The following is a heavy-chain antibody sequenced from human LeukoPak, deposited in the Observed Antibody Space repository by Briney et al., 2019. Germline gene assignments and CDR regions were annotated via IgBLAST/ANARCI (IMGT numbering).Heavy chain of an antibody. Sequence: PGGSLRLSCTVSGFTVSSNSMSWVRQAPGKGLEWVSFIYSGGNTHYSDSVKGRFTISRDNSKNTLYLQMNSLRAEDTAVYYCAKVGTRPFDYWGQGTLVTVSS. V-gene: IGHV3-53*05. CDR1: GFTVSSNS. CDR2: IYSGGNT. D-gene: IGHD1-1*01. CDR3: AKVGTRPFDY. J-gene: IGHJ4*02.